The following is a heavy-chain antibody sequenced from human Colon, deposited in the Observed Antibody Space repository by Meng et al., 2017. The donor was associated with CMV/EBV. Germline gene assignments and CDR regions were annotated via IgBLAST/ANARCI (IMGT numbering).Heavy chain of an antibody. J-gene: IGHJ6*02. V-gene: IGHV3-30*19. CDR1: GFTFSSYG. CDR3: ARSLRDYSTSSNYYYYGLDV. CDR2: ITYDGYNK. D-gene: IGHD6-6*01. Sequence: GESLKISCAASGFTFSSYGMHWVRQAPGKGLEWVAVITYDGYNKYYADSVKGRFTISRDSSKNTMFLQVNSLRTEDTAVYYCARSLRDYSTSSNYYYYGLDVWGQGTTVTVSS.